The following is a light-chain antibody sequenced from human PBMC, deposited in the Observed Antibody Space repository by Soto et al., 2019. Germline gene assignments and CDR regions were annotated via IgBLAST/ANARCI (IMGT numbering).Light chain of an antibody. J-gene: IGKJ2*01. CDR3: QQDYNLPYT. CDR2: GAS. CDR1: QSVSSSS. Sequence: DIVITQSPATLHFSPGERATLSCRATQSVSSSSFSWYQQKPGQAPRLLIYGASNRATGIPAMFSGSGSGTDCTLTISSLQPEEFSVYYCQQDYNLPYTFGQGTKLEIK. V-gene: IGKV3D-7*01.